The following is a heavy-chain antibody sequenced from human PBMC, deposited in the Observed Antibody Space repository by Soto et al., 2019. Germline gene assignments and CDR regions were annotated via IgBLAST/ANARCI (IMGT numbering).Heavy chain of an antibody. CDR2: IYYSGST. CDR3: TVSTGWSQYFFDS. J-gene: IGHJ4*02. Sequence: SETLSLTCAVSGGSINSYYWSWIRQPPGKRLEWIGNIYYSGSTNYTPSLKSRVTISIDTSKKHFSLNLNSVTAADTAVYYCTVSTGWSQYFFDSWGQGVLVTVSS. V-gene: IGHV4-59*01. CDR1: GGSINSYY. D-gene: IGHD6-19*01.